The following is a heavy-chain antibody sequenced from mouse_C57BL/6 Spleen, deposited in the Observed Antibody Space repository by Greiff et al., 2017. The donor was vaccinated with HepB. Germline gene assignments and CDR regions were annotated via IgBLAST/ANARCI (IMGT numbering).Heavy chain of an antibody. V-gene: IGHV2-2*01. Sequence: QVQLQQSGPGLVQPSQSLSITCTVSGFSLTSYGVHWVRQSPGKGLEWLGVIWSGGSTDYNAAFISRLSISKDNSKSQVFFKMNSLQADDTAIYYCASLTVYYYAMDYWGQGTSVTVSS. CDR1: GFSLTSYG. CDR3: ASLTVYYYAMDY. CDR2: IWSGGST. J-gene: IGHJ4*01. D-gene: IGHD4-1*01.